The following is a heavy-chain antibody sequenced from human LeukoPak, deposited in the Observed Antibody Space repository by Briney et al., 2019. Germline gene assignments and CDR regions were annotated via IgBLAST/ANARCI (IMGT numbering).Heavy chain of an antibody. CDR1: GFTFSSYE. Sequence: GGSLRLSCAASGFTFSSYEMNWVRQAPGKGLEGFSYISSSGSTIYYADSVKGRFTISKDNAKNSLYLQMNSLRAEDTAVYCCAELGITMIGGVWGKGTTVTISS. CDR2: ISSSGSTI. CDR3: AELGITMIGGV. J-gene: IGHJ6*04. V-gene: IGHV3-48*03. D-gene: IGHD3-10*02.